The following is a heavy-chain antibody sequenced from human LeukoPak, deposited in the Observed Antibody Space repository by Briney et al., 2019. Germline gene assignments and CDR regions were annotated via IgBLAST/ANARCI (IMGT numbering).Heavy chain of an antibody. Sequence: GGSLRLSCAASGFTFSSYAMSWVRQAPGKGLEWVSSIDSSSTYISYADSVKGRFTISRDNAKNSLYLQMNSLRAEDTAVYYCARDVGNGFDIWGQGTMVTVSS. CDR3: ARDVGNGFDI. V-gene: IGHV3-21*01. D-gene: IGHD4-23*01. CDR1: GFTFSSYA. J-gene: IGHJ3*02. CDR2: IDSSSTYI.